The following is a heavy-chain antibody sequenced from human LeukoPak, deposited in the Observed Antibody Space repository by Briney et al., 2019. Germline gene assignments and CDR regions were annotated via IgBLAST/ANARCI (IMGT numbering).Heavy chain of an antibody. Sequence: KSSGTLSLTCAVSGVSISSSEWWIWVRQPPGQGLEWIWEIHRAGRTRYNPSLKSRVTISMDYSKNQFSLKLTSVTAADTAIYYCGKTDIYFNPIDYWGPGSLVTVSS. CDR1: GVSISSSEW. V-gene: IGHV4-4*02. J-gene: IGHJ4*02. CDR2: IHRAGRT. CDR3: GKTDIYFNPIDY. D-gene: IGHD3-9*01.